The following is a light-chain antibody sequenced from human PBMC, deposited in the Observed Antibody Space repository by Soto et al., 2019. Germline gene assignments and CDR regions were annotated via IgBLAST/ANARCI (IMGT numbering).Light chain of an antibody. CDR3: QKFNTAPLT. Sequence: DIQMTQSPSSLSASVGDRVTITCRASQDISAYLAWYQQKPGKVPKLLIYSASTLQSGVPSRFSGSGSGTDFTLTISSLQPEDVETYYCQKFNTAPLTFGQGTRLEIK. V-gene: IGKV1-27*01. CDR2: SAS. J-gene: IGKJ5*01. CDR1: QDISAY.